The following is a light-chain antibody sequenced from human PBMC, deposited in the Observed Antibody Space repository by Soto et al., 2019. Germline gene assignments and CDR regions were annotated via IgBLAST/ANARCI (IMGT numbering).Light chain of an antibody. J-gene: IGLJ2*01. CDR2: STK. CDR3: VLYMGSGISL. Sequence: QAVVTQEPSFSVSPGGTVTLTCGLSSGSVSTSYFPSWYQQTPGQAPRTLIYSTKTRSSGVPDPFSGSILGSKAALTITGAQADDESDYFCVLYMGSGISLFGGGTKLTVL. CDR1: SGSVSTSYF. V-gene: IGLV8-61*01.